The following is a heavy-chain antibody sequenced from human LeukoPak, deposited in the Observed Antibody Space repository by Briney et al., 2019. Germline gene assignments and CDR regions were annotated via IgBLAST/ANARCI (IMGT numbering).Heavy chain of an antibody. V-gene: IGHV4-59*01. CDR3: ARGVAGSGRTPNN. D-gene: IGHD1-26*01. Sequence: SETLSLTCTVSGGSISSYYWSWIRQPPGKGLEWIGYIYYSGSTNYNPSLKSRVTISVDTSKNQFSLKLSSVTAADTAVYYCARGVAGSGRTPNNWGQGTLVTVSS. J-gene: IGHJ4*02. CDR2: IYYSGST. CDR1: GGSISSYY.